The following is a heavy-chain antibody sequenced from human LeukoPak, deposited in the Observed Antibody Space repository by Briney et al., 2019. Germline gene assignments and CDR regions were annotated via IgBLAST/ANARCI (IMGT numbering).Heavy chain of an antibody. D-gene: IGHD5-24*01. CDR3: AREMATIEYYYDGMDV. V-gene: IGHV3-33*01. J-gene: IGHJ6*02. CDR1: GFTFSSYG. Sequence: GRSLRLSCAASGFTFSSYGMHWVRQAPGKGLEWVAVIWYDGSNKYYADSVKGRFTISRDNSKNTLYLQMNSLRAEDTAVYYCAREMATIEYYYDGMDVWGQGTTVSVPS. CDR2: IWYDGSNK.